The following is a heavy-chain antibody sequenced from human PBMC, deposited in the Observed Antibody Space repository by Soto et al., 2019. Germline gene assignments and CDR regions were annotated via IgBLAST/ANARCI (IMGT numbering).Heavy chain of an antibody. CDR3: ARLTGFFTISTFDH. CDR1: GDSVSSVNW. CDR2: IYHSGTT. V-gene: IGHV4-4*02. D-gene: IGHD2-8*01. J-gene: IGHJ5*02. Sequence: SETLSLTCVVSGDSVSSVNWWSWVRQAPGKGLEWIGEIYHSGTTNYNPSLTGRVTMSVDKSKNQFSLNLTSVTAADTAVYYCARLTGFFTISTFDHWGQGTLVTVYS.